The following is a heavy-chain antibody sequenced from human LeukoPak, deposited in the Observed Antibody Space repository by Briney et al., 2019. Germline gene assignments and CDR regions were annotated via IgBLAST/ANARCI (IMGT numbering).Heavy chain of an antibody. Sequence: GGSLRLSCAASGFTFSSYNMKWVRQAPGEGLEWVSSISRTGTYIYYADSVKGRFTVPRDNAQNSLYLQMDSLRAEDTAVYYCARDPDSSSFDYWGQGALVTVSS. V-gene: IGHV3-21*01. J-gene: IGHJ4*02. CDR1: GFTFSSYN. CDR3: ARDPDSSSFDY. CDR2: ISRTGTYI. D-gene: IGHD6-13*01.